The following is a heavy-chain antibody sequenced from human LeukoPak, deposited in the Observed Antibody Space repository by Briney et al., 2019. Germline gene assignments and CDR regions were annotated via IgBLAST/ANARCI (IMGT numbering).Heavy chain of an antibody. CDR1: GYTFTGYY. V-gene: IGHV1-2*02. J-gene: IGHJ5*02. Sequence: ASVKVSCKASGYTFTGYYMHWVRQAPGQGLEWMGWINPNSGGTNYAQKFQGRVTMTRDTSISTAYMELSRLRSDDTAVYYCARTYYYDSSGYYKGFDPWGQGTLVTVSS. CDR2: INPNSGGT. CDR3: ARTYYYDSSGYYKGFDP. D-gene: IGHD3-22*01.